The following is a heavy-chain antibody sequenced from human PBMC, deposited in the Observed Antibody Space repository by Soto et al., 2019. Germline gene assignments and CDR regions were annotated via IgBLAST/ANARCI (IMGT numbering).Heavy chain of an antibody. CDR1: GGSISSGGYY. Sequence: SETLSLTCTVSGGSISSGGYYWSWIRQHPGKGLEWIGYIYYSGSTYYNPSLKSRVTISVDTSKNQFSLKLSSVTAADTAVYYCARGFNLEWLPDFDYWGQGTLVTVSS. D-gene: IGHD3-3*01. CDR3: ARGFNLEWLPDFDY. V-gene: IGHV4-31*03. CDR2: IYYSGST. J-gene: IGHJ4*02.